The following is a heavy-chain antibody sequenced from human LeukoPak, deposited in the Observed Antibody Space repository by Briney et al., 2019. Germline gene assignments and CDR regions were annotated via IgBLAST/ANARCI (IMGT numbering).Heavy chain of an antibody. CDR3: ARGRGSGSYTPLPYYYYGMDV. V-gene: IGHV1-8*01. Sequence: GASVRVSCKVSRYTFTDYDINWVRQATGQGLEWMGWMSPKSGNTGYAQKFQGRVTMTTDTSTSTACMELRSLRSDDTAVYYCARGRGSGSYTPLPYYYYGMDVWGQGTTVTVSS. CDR2: MSPKSGNT. J-gene: IGHJ6*02. D-gene: IGHD3-10*01. CDR1: RYTFTDYD.